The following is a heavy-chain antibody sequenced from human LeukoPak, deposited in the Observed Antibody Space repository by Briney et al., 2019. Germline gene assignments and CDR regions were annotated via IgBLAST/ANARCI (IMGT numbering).Heavy chain of an antibody. V-gene: IGHV4-39*01. CDR3: ARRGATSGY. CDR1: GGSISSSSYY. CDR2: IYYSGST. D-gene: IGHD1-26*01. J-gene: IGHJ4*02. Sequence: PSETLSLTCTVSGGSISSSSYYWGWIRQPPGKGLEWIGSIYYSGSTYYNPSLKSRVTISVDTSKNQFSLKLGSVTAADTAVYYCARRGATSGYWGQGTLVTVSS.